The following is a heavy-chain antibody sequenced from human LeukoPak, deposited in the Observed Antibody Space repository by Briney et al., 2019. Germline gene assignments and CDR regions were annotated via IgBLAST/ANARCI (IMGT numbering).Heavy chain of an antibody. D-gene: IGHD2-15*01. CDR3: AKRSGPIQFLDAFDI. J-gene: IGHJ3*02. CDR1: GFTFSSYS. V-gene: IGHV3-23*01. Sequence: GGSLRLSCAAFGFTFSSYSMSWVRQAPGKGLEWVSAISGSGGSTYYADSVKGRFTISRDNSKNTLYLQMNSLRAEDTAVYYCAKRSGPIQFLDAFDIWGQGTMVTVSS. CDR2: ISGSGGST.